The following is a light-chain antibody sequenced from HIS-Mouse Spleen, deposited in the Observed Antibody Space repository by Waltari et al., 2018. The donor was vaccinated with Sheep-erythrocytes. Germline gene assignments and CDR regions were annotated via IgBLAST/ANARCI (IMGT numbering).Light chain of an antibody. CDR2: YVS. Sequence: QSALTQPASVSGSPGQSITLSCTGTSSDVGCYTYVSWYQQHPGKAPKLMIYYVSNRPSGVSNRFSGSKSGNTASLTISGLQAEDEADYYCSSYTSSSTWVFGGGTKLTVL. J-gene: IGLJ3*02. V-gene: IGLV2-14*03. CDR1: SSDVGCYTY. CDR3: SSYTSSSTWV.